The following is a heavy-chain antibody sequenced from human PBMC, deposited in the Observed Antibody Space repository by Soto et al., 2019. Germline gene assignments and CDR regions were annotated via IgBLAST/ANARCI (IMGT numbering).Heavy chain of an antibody. CDR3: ARDPGIIAAAGLFDY. CDR1: GFTFSSYG. J-gene: IGHJ4*02. CDR2: IWYDGSNK. V-gene: IGHV3-33*01. Sequence: PRLSCAASGFTFSSYGMHWVRQAPGKGLEWVAVIWYDGSNKYYADSVKGRFTISRDNSKNTLYLQMNSLRAEDTAVYYCARDPGIIAAAGLFDYWGQGTLVTVSS. D-gene: IGHD6-13*01.